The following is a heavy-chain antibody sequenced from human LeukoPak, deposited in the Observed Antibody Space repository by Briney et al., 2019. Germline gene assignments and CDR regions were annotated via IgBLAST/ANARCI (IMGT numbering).Heavy chain of an antibody. D-gene: IGHD5-18*01. CDR3: ANYYPAMSNKKGFDY. J-gene: IGHJ4*02. CDR2: ISGSGGST. V-gene: IGHV3-23*01. Sequence: PGGSLRLSCAASGFTFSSYAMSWVRQAPGKGLEWVSAISGSGGSTYYADSVKGRFTISRDNSKNTLYLQMNSLRAEDTAVYYCANYYPAMSNKKGFDYWGQGTLVTVSS. CDR1: GFTFSSYA.